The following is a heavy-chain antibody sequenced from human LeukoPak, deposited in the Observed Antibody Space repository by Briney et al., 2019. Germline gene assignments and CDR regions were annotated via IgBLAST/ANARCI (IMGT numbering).Heavy chain of an antibody. CDR1: GGSISDYD. CDR2: ISKSGGT. J-gene: IGHJ4*02. CDR3: AKNTWLGGT. V-gene: IGHV4-59*01. Sequence: SETLSLTCTVSGGSISDYDWSWIRQPPEKGLEWIGYISKSGGTNYNPSLKSRVTISVDTSKSQFSLKLSSVTAADTAVYYCAKNTWLGGTWGQGALVTVSS. D-gene: IGHD6-19*01.